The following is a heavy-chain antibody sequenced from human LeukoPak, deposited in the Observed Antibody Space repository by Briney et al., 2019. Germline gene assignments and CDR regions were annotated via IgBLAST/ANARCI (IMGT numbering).Heavy chain of an antibody. CDR3: ARLLGIGIDAFDI. CDR1: GGSISSSSYY. J-gene: IGHJ3*02. Sequence: SETLSLTCTVSGGSISSSSYYWGWIRQPPGKGLEWIGGIYYSGSTYYNPSLKSRVTISVDTSKNQFSLKLSSVTAADTAVYYCARLLGIGIDAFDIWGQGTMVTVSS. D-gene: IGHD3-16*01. CDR2: IYYSGST. V-gene: IGHV4-39*01.